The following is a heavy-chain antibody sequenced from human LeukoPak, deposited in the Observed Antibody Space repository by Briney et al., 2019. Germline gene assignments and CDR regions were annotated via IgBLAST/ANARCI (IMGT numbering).Heavy chain of an antibody. CDR1: GFIFSGSA. D-gene: IGHD1-26*01. J-gene: IGHJ4*02. V-gene: IGHV3-73*01. CDR2: MRNKANSYAT. CDR3: ARRLEVGASDLDY. Sequence: GGSLRLSCAASGFIFSGSAIRWVRQTSGKGLEWVGRMRNKANSYATSYAALVKGRFTISRDDSKNTAFLQLNSLETEDTAMYYCARRLEVGASDLDYWGQGTLVTVSS.